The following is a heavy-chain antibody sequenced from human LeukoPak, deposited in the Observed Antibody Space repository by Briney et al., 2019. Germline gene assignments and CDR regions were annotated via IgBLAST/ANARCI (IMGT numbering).Heavy chain of an antibody. D-gene: IGHD5-24*01. Sequence: ASVKVSCKASGYTFTNNFMHWVRQAPGQGLEWIGIINPSGDNTWYAQKFQGRVTMTRDMATSTDYLEVSSLRSEDTAVYYCARDNSLRDTAWWFDPWGQGTLVTVSS. CDR3: ARDNSLRDTAWWFDP. V-gene: IGHV1-46*01. J-gene: IGHJ5*02. CDR1: GYTFTNNF. CDR2: INPSGDNT.